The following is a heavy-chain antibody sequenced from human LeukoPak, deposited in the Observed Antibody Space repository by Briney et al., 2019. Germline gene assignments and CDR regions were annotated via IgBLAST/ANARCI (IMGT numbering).Heavy chain of an antibody. CDR1: GGSISSGGYY. V-gene: IGHV4-61*08. CDR2: IYYSGST. J-gene: IGHJ3*02. CDR3: ARGEGSYYRGAFDI. Sequence: SETLSLTCTVSGGSISSGGYYWSWIRQHPGKGLEWIGYIYYSGSTNYNPSLKSRVTISVDTSKNQFSLKLSSVTAADTAVYYCARGEGSYYRGAFDIWGQGTMVTVSS. D-gene: IGHD1-26*01.